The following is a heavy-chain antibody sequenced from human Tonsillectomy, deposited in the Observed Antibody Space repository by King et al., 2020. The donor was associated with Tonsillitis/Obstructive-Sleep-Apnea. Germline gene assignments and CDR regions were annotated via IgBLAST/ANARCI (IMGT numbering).Heavy chain of an antibody. D-gene: IGHD2-2*02. CDR2: IDWDDDK. CDR3: ARSAAIRSKDAFDI. J-gene: IGHJ3*02. CDR1: GFSLSTIGMC. Sequence: ITLKESGPALVKPTQTLTLTCTFSGFSLSTIGMCVSWIRQPPGKALDWFAPIDWDDDKYYSTSLKTRLTISKDTSKNQVVLTMTNMDPVDTATYYCARSAAIRSKDAFDIWGQGTMVTVSS. V-gene: IGHV2-70*01.